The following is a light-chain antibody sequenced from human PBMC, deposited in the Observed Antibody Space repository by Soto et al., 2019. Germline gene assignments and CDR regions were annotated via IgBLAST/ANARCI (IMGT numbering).Light chain of an antibody. CDR3: QQYSSSQGSP. J-gene: IGKJ1*01. Sequence: IVLTQSPVTLALSPGERATLSCRASQSVRTTYLAWYQQKPGQAPRLLIYNASNRTTGIPDRFSGSGSGTDFSLPINRLERADVAVYFCQQYSSSQGSPFGQGTKVDIK. V-gene: IGKV3-20*01. CDR1: QSVRTTY. CDR2: NAS.